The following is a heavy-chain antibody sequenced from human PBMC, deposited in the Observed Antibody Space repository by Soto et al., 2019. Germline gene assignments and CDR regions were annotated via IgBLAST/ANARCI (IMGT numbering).Heavy chain of an antibody. Sequence: ASVKVSCKASGYTFTSYGISWVRQAPGQGLEWMGWISTNNGNTNYAQKLQGRVTMTTDTSTSTAYMELRSLRSDDTAVYYCERVSSGWYYWFDPWGQGTLVTVSS. D-gene: IGHD6-19*01. J-gene: IGHJ5*02. CDR1: GYTFTSYG. CDR3: ERVSSGWYYWFDP. V-gene: IGHV1-18*01. CDR2: ISTNNGNT.